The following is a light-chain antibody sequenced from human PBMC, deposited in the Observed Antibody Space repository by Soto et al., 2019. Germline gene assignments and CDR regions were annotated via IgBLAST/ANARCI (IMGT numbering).Light chain of an antibody. V-gene: IGLV2-14*01. CDR1: SSDVGGYNY. CDR3: SSYTSSSNWV. Sequence: QSALTQPASVSGSPGQSITVSCTGPSSDVGGYNYVSWYQQHQGKAPKLMIYEVSNRPSGVSNRFSGSKSGNTASLTISGLQAEDEADYYCSSYTSSSNWVFGGGTKLTVL. CDR2: EVS. J-gene: IGLJ3*02.